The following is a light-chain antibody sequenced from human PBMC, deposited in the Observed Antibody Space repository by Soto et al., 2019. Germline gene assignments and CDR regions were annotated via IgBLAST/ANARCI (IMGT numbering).Light chain of an antibody. Sequence: DIVMTQSPDSLAVSLGERATINCKSSQSVLYSSNDKNYLAWYQQKPGQPPKLLIYWASTRECGVPDRFSGRGSGTDFPLTIRSLQAEDVAVYFCQQYYSTPRTFGQGTKVEIK. CDR3: QQYYSTPRT. J-gene: IGKJ1*01. V-gene: IGKV4-1*01. CDR1: QSVLYSSNDKNY. CDR2: WAS.